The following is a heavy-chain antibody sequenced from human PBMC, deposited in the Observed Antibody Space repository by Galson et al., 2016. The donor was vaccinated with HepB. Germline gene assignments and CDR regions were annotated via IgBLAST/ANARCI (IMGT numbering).Heavy chain of an antibody. Sequence: SLRLSCAASRFTFSSYGMHWVRQAPGKGLEWVAVISYDGSNTYYAHSVKGRFTISRDNSKNTPFLHVNSLRAEDTAIWYFAKDPDFWSGDCVDWGQGTLVTVSS. CDR3: AKDPDFWSGDCVD. CDR2: ISYDGSNT. CDR1: RFTFSSYG. D-gene: IGHD3-3*01. J-gene: IGHJ1*01. V-gene: IGHV3-30*18.